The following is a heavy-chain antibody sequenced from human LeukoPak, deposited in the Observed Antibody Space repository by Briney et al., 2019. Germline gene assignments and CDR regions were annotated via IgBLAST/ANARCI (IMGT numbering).Heavy chain of an antibody. J-gene: IGHJ4*02. D-gene: IGHD3-22*01. CDR2: ISYDGSNK. V-gene: IGHV3-30-3*01. CDR3: ATQLHYYDSSGYSFFDDY. CDR1: GFTFSSYA. Sequence: GGSLRLSCAASGFTFSSYAMHWVRQAPGKGLEWVAVISYDGSNKYYADSVKGRFTISRDNSKNTLYLQMNSLRAEDTAVYYCATQLHYYDSSGYSFFDDYWGQGTLVTVSS.